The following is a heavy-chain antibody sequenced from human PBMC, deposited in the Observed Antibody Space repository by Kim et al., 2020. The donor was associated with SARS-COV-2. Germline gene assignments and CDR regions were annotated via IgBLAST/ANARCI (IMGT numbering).Heavy chain of an antibody. D-gene: IGHD6-19*01. CDR1: GFTFSSYG. Sequence: GGSLRLSCAASGFTFSSYGMHWVRQAPGKGLEWVAVIWYDGSNKYYADSVKGRFTISRDNSKNTLYLQMNSLRAEDTAVYYCAREGIAVAGAYLDYWGQGTLVTVSS. V-gene: IGHV3-33*01. J-gene: IGHJ4*02. CDR2: IWYDGSNK. CDR3: AREGIAVAGAYLDY.